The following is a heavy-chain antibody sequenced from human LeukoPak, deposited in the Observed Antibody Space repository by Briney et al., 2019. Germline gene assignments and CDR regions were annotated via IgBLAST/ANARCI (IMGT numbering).Heavy chain of an antibody. V-gene: IGHV1-18*01. J-gene: IGHJ4*02. Sequence: EASVKVSCKASGYTFTSYGISWVRQAPGQGLEWMGWISAYNGNTNYAQKFQGRVTITADESTSTAYMELSSLRSEDTAVYYCARWVGAKANYFDYWGQGTLVTVSS. CDR2: ISAYNGNT. CDR1: GYTFTSYG. CDR3: ARWVGAKANYFDY. D-gene: IGHD1-26*01.